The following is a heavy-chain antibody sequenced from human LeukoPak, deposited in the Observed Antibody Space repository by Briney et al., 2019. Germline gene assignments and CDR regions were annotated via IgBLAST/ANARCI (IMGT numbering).Heavy chain of an antibody. CDR2: IYYSGST. D-gene: IGHD3-10*01. J-gene: IGHJ4*02. Sequence: PSETLSLTCTVSGGSTSSYYWSWIRQPPGKGLEWIGYIYYSGSTYYNPSLKSQVTISVDTSKNQFSLKLSSVTAADTAVYYCARTRYYYNSRSYGAPYYFDYWGQGTLVTVSS. CDR3: ARTRYYYNSRSYGAPYYFDY. CDR1: GGSTSSYY. V-gene: IGHV4-59*08.